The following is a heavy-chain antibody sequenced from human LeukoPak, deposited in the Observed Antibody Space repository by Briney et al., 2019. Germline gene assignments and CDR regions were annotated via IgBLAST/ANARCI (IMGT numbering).Heavy chain of an antibody. J-gene: IGHJ2*01. Sequence: SETLSLTCTVSGYSISSDYYWGWIRQPPGKGLEWIGNIYHRGTTYYNPSLKSRVTISVDTSKNQFSLKLSSVTAADTAVYYCARLGAPSINYYDDRGYFDLWGRGTLVTVSS. V-gene: IGHV4-38-2*02. CDR2: IYHRGTT. D-gene: IGHD3-22*01. CDR1: GYSISSDYY. CDR3: ARLGAPSINYYDDRGYFDL.